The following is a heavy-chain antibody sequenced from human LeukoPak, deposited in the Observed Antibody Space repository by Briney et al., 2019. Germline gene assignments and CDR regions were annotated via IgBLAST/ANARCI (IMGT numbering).Heavy chain of an antibody. V-gene: IGHV4-59*08. CDR3: VRVRSGSGWYYFDY. CDR1: GGSISSYY. Sequence: SETLSLTCSVSGGSISSYYWSWIRQPPGKGLEWIGYIYYSGSTNYNPSLKSRVTISVDTSKNQFSLKVTSVTAADTAVYYCVRVRSGSGWYYFDYWGQGTLVTVSS. D-gene: IGHD6-19*01. CDR2: IYYSGST. J-gene: IGHJ4*02.